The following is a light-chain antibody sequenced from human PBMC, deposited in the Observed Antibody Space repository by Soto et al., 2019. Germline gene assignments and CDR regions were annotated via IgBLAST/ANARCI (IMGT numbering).Light chain of an antibody. CDR3: VQVTTFPYT. CDR1: QSLVHRDGNTY. V-gene: IGKV2-24*01. J-gene: IGKJ2*01. Sequence: EIVMTQTPLSSPVTLGQPASISCRSSQSLVHRDGNTYLSWLQQRPGQPPRLLIYKISNRLSGVPDRFSGSGAETDFTLKISRVEAEDVGVYYCVQVTTFPYTFGQGTKLEIK. CDR2: KIS.